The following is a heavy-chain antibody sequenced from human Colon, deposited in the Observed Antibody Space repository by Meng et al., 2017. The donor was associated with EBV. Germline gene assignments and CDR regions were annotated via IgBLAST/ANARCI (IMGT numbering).Heavy chain of an antibody. CDR2: IFYSGNT. V-gene: IGHV4-39*07. J-gene: IGHJ4*02. D-gene: IGHD3-16*01. Sequence: QLQLQESGPGLLKPSETLSLMCRVSGDSISTNGYYWGWIRQSPGKGLEWIGSIFYSGNTYFNPSLKNRVTISVDTFKNQFSLKLSSVTAADTAIYYCARERGGVTRDFDSWGQGALVTVAS. CDR1: GDSISTNGYY. CDR3: ARERGGVTRDFDS.